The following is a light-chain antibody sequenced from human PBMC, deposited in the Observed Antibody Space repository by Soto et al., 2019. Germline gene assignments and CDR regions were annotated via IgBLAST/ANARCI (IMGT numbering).Light chain of an antibody. V-gene: IGKV3-20*01. J-gene: IGKJ4*01. CDR1: QTVSSTS. Sequence: EIVLTQSPGTLSLSPGERATLSCRASQTVSSTSLAWYQQRPGQAPRLLISGASNRAAGIPGRFSGSGSGTDFTLTISRLEPEDFAVYYCQKYDNSFTFGGGTKVDIK. CDR2: GAS. CDR3: QKYDNSFT.